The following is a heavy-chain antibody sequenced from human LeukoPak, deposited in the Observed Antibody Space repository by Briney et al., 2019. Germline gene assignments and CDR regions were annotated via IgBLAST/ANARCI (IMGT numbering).Heavy chain of an antibody. CDR3: ARDTFPAGSQYFDY. V-gene: IGHV4-4*07. J-gene: IGHJ4*02. Sequence: SETLSLTCTVSGGSISSYYWSWIRQPAGKGLEWIGRIYTSGSTNYNPSLKSRVTMSADTSKNQFSLKLSSVTAADTAVYYCARDTFPAGSQYFDYWGQGTLVTVSS. D-gene: IGHD6-13*01. CDR2: IYTSGST. CDR1: GGSISSYY.